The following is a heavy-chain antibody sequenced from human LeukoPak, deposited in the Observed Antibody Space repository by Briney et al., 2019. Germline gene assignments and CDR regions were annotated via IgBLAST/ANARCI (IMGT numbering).Heavy chain of an antibody. V-gene: IGHV4-59*08. D-gene: IGHD2-2*01. J-gene: IGHJ4*02. CDR1: GGSLSSYY. CDR2: IYYSGST. CDR3: ARGAWYQDS. Sequence: SETLSLTCTVSGGSLSSYYWSWFRHPPEKGLEWIWYIYYSGSTNYNSSLESRVTISVDTSKNHFSLNLSSVTAADTAMYYCARGAWYQDSWGQGTLVTVSS.